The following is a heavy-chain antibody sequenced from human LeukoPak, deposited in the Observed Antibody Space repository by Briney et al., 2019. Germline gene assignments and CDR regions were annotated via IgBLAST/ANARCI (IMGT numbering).Heavy chain of an antibody. CDR2: INHSGST. Sequence: SETLSLTCAVYGGSFSGYYWGWIRQPPGKGLEWIGEINHSGSTNYNPSLKSRVTISVDTSKNQFSLKLSSVTAADTAVYYCAKGSWYRYYYYGMDVWGQGTTVTVSS. V-gene: IGHV4-34*01. J-gene: IGHJ6*02. D-gene: IGHD6-13*01. CDR3: AKGSWYRYYYYGMDV. CDR1: GGSFSGYY.